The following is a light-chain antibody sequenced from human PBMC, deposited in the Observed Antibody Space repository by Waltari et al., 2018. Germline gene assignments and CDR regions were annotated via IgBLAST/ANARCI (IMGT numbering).Light chain of an antibody. V-gene: IGKV1-5*03. J-gene: IGKJ2*01. CDR2: TAS. CDR1: RSMSSW. Sequence: DIQMTQSPSTVSASVGDRVTITCRDSRSMSSWLARYQQKPGTAPKLLVHTASTLASGVPSRLSGSGYGTEFTLTISSLQAEDVAVYYCQQYYSTPNTFGQGTQVEIK. CDR3: QQYYSTPNT.